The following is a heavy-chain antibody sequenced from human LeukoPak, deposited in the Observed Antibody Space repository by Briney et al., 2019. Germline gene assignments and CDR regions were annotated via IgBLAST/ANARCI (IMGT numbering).Heavy chain of an antibody. D-gene: IGHD5-18*01. V-gene: IGHV3-48*03. CDR2: ISSSGSTI. J-gene: IGHJ4*02. CDR1: GFTFSSYE. Sequence: QAGGSLRLSCAASGFTFSSYEMNWVRQAPGKGLEWVSYISSSGSTIYYADSEKGRFTISRDNAKNSLYLQMNSLRAEDTAVYYCARGPNTAMVIGIFDYWGQGTLVTVSS. CDR3: ARGPNTAMVIGIFDY.